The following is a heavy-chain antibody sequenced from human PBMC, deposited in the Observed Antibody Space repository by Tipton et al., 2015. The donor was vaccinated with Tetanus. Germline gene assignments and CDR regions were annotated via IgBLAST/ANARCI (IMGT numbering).Heavy chain of an antibody. CDR1: GFTFSSYA. D-gene: IGHD2-2*01. CDR2: ISGSGGST. CDR3: ARLKGYCSSTSCYGAFDI. J-gene: IGHJ3*02. V-gene: IGHV3-23*01. Sequence: SLRLSCAASGFTFSSYAMSWVRQAPGKGLEWVSAISGSGGSTYYADSVKGRFTISRDNSKDTLYLQMNSLRAEDTAVYYCARLKGYCSSTSCYGAFDIWGQGTMVTVSS.